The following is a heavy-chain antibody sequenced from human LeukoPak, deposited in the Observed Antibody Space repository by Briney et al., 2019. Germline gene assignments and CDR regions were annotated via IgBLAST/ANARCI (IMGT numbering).Heavy chain of an antibody. Sequence: PGGSLRLSCAASGFTFDDYAMHWVRQAPGKGLEWVSGISWNSGSIGYADSVKGRFTISRDNAKNSLYLQMNSLRAEDTALYYCAKVSGGGSYYHFDYWGQGTLVTVSS. CDR1: GFTFDDYA. J-gene: IGHJ4*02. D-gene: IGHD1-26*01. CDR3: AKVSGGGSYYHFDY. V-gene: IGHV3-9*01. CDR2: ISWNSGSI.